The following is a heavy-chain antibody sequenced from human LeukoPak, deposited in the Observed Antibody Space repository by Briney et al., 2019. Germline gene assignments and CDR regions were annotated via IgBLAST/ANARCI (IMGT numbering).Heavy chain of an antibody. V-gene: IGHV3-11*06. CDR3: ASGGRYCSSTSCFDY. CDR2: ISSSSSYT. D-gene: IGHD2-2*01. Sequence: GGSLRLSCAASGFTFSDYYMSWIRQAPGKGLEWVSYISSSSSYTYYADSVKGRFTISRDNAKNSLYLQMNSLRAEDTAVYYCASGGRYCSSTSCFDYWGQGTLVTVSS. CDR1: GFTFSDYY. J-gene: IGHJ4*02.